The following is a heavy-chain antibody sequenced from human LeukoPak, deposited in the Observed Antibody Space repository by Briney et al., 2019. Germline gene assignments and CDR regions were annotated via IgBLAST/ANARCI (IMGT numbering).Heavy chain of an antibody. J-gene: IGHJ4*02. V-gene: IGHV1-69*13. CDR1: GGTFSSYA. Sequence: GASVKVSCKASGGTFSSYAISWVRQAPGQGLEWMGGIIPIFGTANYAQKFQGRVTITADESTSTAYMELSSLRSEDTAVYYCASDHLSIEATGTRYWGQGTLVTVSS. CDR2: IIPIFGTA. D-gene: IGHD6-13*01. CDR3: ASDHLSIEATGTRY.